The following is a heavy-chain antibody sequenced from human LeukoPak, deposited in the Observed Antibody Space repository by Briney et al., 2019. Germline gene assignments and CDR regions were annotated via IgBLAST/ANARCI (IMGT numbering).Heavy chain of an antibody. CDR2: IIPILSIA. Sequence: WASVKVSCKASGGTFSSYAISWVRQAPGQGLEWMGRIIPILSIANYAQKFQGRVTITADKSTSTAYMELSSLRSENTAVYYCARDRASIVATDLNFDYWGQGTLVTVSS. J-gene: IGHJ4*02. CDR1: GGTFSSYA. CDR3: ARDRASIVATDLNFDY. V-gene: IGHV1-69*04. D-gene: IGHD5-12*01.